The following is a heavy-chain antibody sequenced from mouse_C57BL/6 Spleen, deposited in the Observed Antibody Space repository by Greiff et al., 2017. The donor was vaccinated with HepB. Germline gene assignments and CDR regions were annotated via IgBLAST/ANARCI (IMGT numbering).Heavy chain of an antibody. Sequence: VKLVESGPGLVQPSQSLSITCTVSGFSLTSYGVHWVRQSPGKGLEWLGVIWRGGSTDYNAAFMSRLSITKDNSKSQVFFEMNSLQADDTAIYYCAKNNYGSYWYFDVWGTGTTVTVSS. V-gene: IGHV2-5*01. CDR2: IWRGGST. J-gene: IGHJ1*03. CDR3: AKNNYGSYWYFDV. D-gene: IGHD1-1*01. CDR1: GFSLTSYG.